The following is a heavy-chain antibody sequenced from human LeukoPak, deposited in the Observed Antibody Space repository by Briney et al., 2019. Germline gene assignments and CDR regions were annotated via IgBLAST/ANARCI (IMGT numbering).Heavy chain of an antibody. J-gene: IGHJ6*02. CDR2: IYYRGST. V-gene: IGHV4-39*01. CDR1: GGSISSSSYY. CDR3: ARRPSLWFGVTYYYYYGMDV. Sequence: SETLSLTCTVSGGSISSSSYYWGWIRQPPGKGLEWIGSIYYRGSTYYNPSLKSRVTISVDTSKNQFSLKLSSVTAADTAVYYCARRPSLWFGVTYYYYYGMDVWGQGTTVTVSS. D-gene: IGHD3-10*01.